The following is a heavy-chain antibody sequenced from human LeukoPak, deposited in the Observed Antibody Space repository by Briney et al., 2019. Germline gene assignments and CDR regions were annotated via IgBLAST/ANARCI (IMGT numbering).Heavy chain of an antibody. CDR2: IYYSGST. J-gene: IGHJ5*02. CDR3: ARTSDGYSWFDP. D-gene: IGHD3-22*01. V-gene: IGHV4-30-4*07. CDR1: GGSISSGGYS. Sequence: PSETLSLTCAVSGGSISSGGYSWSWIRQPPGKGLEWIGYIYYSGSTYYNPSLKSRVTISVDTSKNQFSLKLSSVTAADTAVYYCARTSDGYSWFDPWGQGTLVTVSS.